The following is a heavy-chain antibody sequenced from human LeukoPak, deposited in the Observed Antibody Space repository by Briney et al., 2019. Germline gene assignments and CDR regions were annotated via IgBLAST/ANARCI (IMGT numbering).Heavy chain of an antibody. CDR1: GFTLSSYG. CDR3: ARSGYYPPHFDY. V-gene: IGHV3-30*03. J-gene: IGHJ4*02. CDR2: LSFDGSNE. D-gene: IGHD3-3*01. Sequence: GGSLRLSCAASGFTLSSYGMHWVRQSPGRGLEWVAFLSFDGSNEFYADSLKGRFTISRDNSKNTLYLQMNSLRAEDTAVYYCARSGYYPPHFDYWGQGTLVTVSS.